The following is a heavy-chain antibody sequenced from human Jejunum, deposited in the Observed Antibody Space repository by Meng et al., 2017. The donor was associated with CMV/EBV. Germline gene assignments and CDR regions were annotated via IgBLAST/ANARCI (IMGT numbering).Heavy chain of an antibody. V-gene: IGHV7-4-1*02. D-gene: IGHD5-18*01. CDR2: INVYSGNP. CDR3: TRGAGEHTAKFDY. J-gene: IGHJ4*02. Sequence: QVQLVQSGSELKEPGASVKVSCNTSGYTFFDYGINWVRQAPGQRPEWMGWINVYSGNPTYAQDFTGRFVFSLDTSVSTAYLQINSLRAEDTAVYYCTRGAGEHTAKFDYWGQGTLVTVSS. CDR1: GYTFFDYG.